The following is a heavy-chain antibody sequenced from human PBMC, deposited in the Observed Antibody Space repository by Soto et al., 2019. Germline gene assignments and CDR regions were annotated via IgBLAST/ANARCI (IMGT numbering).Heavy chain of an antibody. V-gene: IGHV4-59*01. D-gene: IGHD6-19*01. Sequence: SETLSLTCTVSGGSISSYYWSWIRQPPGKGLEWIGYIYYSGSTNYNPSLKSRVTISVDTSKNQFSLKLSSVTAADTAMYYCARAGSGWFLFDPWGQGTLVTLPS. CDR3: ARAGSGWFLFDP. CDR1: GGSISSYY. CDR2: IYYSGST. J-gene: IGHJ5*02.